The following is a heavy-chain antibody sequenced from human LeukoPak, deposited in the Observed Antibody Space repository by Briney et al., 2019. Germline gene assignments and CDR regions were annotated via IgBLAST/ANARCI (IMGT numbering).Heavy chain of an antibody. CDR2: IYSGGST. D-gene: IGHD4-17*01. Sequence: PGGSLRLSCAASGFTVSSNYMSWVRQAPGKGLEWVSVIYSGGSTYYADSVKGRFTISRYNSKNTLYLQMNSLRAEDTAVYYCARTPYGAHFEYWGQGTLVTVSS. CDR1: GFTVSSNY. J-gene: IGHJ4*02. CDR3: ARTPYGAHFEY. V-gene: IGHV3-53*01.